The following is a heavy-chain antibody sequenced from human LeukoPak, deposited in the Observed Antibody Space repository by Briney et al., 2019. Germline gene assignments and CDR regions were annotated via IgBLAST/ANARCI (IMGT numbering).Heavy chain of an antibody. V-gene: IGHV4-30-4*01. CDR1: GGSISSGDYY. J-gene: IGHJ5*02. CDR3: ARDGTYYDILTGYYNKGNWFDP. Sequence: PSETLSLTCTVSGGSISSGDYYWSWIRQPPGKGLEWIGYIYYSGSTYYNPSLKSRVTISVDTSKNQFSLKLSSVTAADTAVYYCARDGTYYDILTGYYNKGNWFDPWGREPWSPSPQ. CDR2: IYYSGST. D-gene: IGHD3-9*01.